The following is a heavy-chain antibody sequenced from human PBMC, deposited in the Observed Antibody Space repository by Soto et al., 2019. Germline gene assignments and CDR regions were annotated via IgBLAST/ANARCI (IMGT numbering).Heavy chain of an antibody. Sequence: QITLKESGPTLVKPTQTLTLTCTFSGFSLSTSGVGVGWIRQPPGKALEWLALIYWDDDKRYSPSLKSRLTITKDTSKNQVVLTMTNMDPVDTATYYCAHRPELGYGSGTNNRFDPWGQGTLVTVSS. D-gene: IGHD3-10*01. J-gene: IGHJ5*02. CDR3: AHRPELGYGSGTNNRFDP. CDR2: IYWDDDK. V-gene: IGHV2-5*02. CDR1: GFSLSTSGVG.